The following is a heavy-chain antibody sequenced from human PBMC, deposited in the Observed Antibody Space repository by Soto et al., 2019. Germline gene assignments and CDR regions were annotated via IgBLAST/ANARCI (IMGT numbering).Heavy chain of an antibody. V-gene: IGHV3-74*01. CDR3: ARSPVGYSYGSY. J-gene: IGHJ4*02. CDR2: IDSDGTGT. D-gene: IGHD5-18*01. Sequence: GGTLRLSCAASGFTFSSYWIHWVRQAPGKGLVWVSRIDSDGTGTIYADSVKGRFTISRDNAKNTVYLQMNSLRAEDTAVYYCARSPVGYSYGSYWGQGTQVTVSS. CDR1: GFTFSSYW.